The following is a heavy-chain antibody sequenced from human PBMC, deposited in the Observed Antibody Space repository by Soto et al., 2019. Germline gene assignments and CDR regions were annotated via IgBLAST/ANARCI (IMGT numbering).Heavy chain of an antibody. CDR1: GFTFSSYG. D-gene: IGHD6-13*01. CDR3: ARDLIGYSSSWYGYYYGMDV. V-gene: IGHV3-33*01. CDR2: IWYDGSNK. Sequence: GGSLRLSCAASGFTFSSYGMHWVRQAPGKGLEWVAVIWYDGSNKYYADSVKGRFTISRDNSKNTLYLQMNSPRAEDTAVYYCARDLIGYSSSWYGYYYGMDVWGQGTTVTVSS. J-gene: IGHJ6*02.